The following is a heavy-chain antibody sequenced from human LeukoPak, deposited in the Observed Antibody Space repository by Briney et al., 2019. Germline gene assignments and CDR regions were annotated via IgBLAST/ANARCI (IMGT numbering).Heavy chain of an antibody. Sequence: SVKVSCKAFGGSFSSEAISWVRQAPGQGLEWMGRIIPIFGTANYAQKFQGRVTITTDESTSTAYMELSSLRSEDTAVYYCARGDSSGWYSVDYWGQGTLVTVSS. J-gene: IGHJ4*02. CDR3: ARGDSSGWYSVDY. CDR1: GGSFSSEA. D-gene: IGHD6-19*01. V-gene: IGHV1-69*05. CDR2: IIPIFGTA.